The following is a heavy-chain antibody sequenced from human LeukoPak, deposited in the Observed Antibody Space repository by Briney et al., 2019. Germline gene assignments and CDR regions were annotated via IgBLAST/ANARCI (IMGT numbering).Heavy chain of an antibody. J-gene: IGHJ4*02. CDR2: ISWNSGST. CDR3: AKDFYSSSYYFDY. D-gene: IGHD6-13*01. Sequence: PGRSLRLSCAASGFTFDDYAMHWVRQAPGKGLEWVSGISWNSGSTGYADSVKGRFTISRDNAKNSLYLQMNSLRAEDTALYYCAKDFYSSSYYFDYWGQGTLVTVSS. CDR1: GFTFDDYA. V-gene: IGHV3-9*01.